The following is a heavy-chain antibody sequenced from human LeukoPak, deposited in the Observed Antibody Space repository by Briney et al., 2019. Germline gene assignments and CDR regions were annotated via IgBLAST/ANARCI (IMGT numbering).Heavy chain of an antibody. J-gene: IGHJ4*02. CDR1: GVTFSDHY. Sequence: PGGSLRLSCQASGVTFSDHYMSWIRQAPGKGLEWIAYISGPGYPIYHADSVKGRFTISRDNAERSLYLQMNSLRVEDTAVYYCASVVGASLTIRFDLWGPGTLVTVSS. CDR2: ISGPGYPI. D-gene: IGHD2-15*01. V-gene: IGHV3-11*01. CDR3: ASVVGASLTIRFDL.